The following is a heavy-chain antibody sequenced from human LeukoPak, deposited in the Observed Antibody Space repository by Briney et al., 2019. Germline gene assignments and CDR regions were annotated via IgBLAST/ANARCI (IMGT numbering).Heavy chain of an antibody. Sequence: GGSLRLSCAASGFTFSNAWMSWVRQTPGKGLEWVGRIKSKTDGGTTDYAAPVKGRFTISRDDSKNTLYLQMNSLKTEDTAVYYCRSRVWGSYAAFDYWGQGTLVTVSS. CDR3: RSRVWGSYAAFDY. J-gene: IGHJ4*02. CDR1: GFTFSNAW. D-gene: IGHD3-16*01. V-gene: IGHV3-15*01. CDR2: IKSKTDGGTT.